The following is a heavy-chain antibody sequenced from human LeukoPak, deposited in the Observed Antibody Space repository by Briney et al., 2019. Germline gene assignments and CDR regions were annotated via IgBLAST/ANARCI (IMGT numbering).Heavy chain of an antibody. D-gene: IGHD3-22*01. CDR1: GDSINSYY. V-gene: IGHV4-4*07. CDR3: AIDRPYDSSGYFYVFDD. Sequence: SETLSLTCTVSGDSINSYYWSWIRQPAGKGLEWIGRIYTSGSTTYNPSLKSRLTMSVDTSKNQFSLNCNSLTAADTAVYYCAIDRPYDSSGYFYVFDDWGQGTLVTVSS. J-gene: IGHJ4*02. CDR2: IYTSGST.